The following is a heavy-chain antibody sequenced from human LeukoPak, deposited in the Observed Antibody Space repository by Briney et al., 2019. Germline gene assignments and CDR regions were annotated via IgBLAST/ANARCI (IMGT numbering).Heavy chain of an antibody. V-gene: IGHV3-30-3*01. J-gene: IGHJ4*02. CDR3: ARDGDTAMVKVYY. CDR2: ISYDGSNK. D-gene: IGHD5-18*01. Sequence: GGSLRLSCAASGFTFSSYAMHWVRQAPGKGLEWVAVISYDGSNKYYADSVKGRFTISRDNSKNTLYLQMNSLRAEDTAVYYCARDGDTAMVKVYYWGQGTLVTVSS. CDR1: GFTFSSYA.